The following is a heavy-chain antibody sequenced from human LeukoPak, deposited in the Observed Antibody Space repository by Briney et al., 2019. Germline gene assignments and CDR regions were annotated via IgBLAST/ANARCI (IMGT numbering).Heavy chain of an antibody. Sequence: GGSLRLSCAASGFTFSSYAMSWVRQAPGKGLEWVSAISGSGGSTYFADSVKGRFTISRDNSKNTLYLQMNSLRAEDTAVYYCAKGLLGLTGRGAFDIWGQGTMVTVSS. CDR2: ISGSGGST. J-gene: IGHJ3*02. V-gene: IGHV3-23*01. CDR1: GFTFSSYA. CDR3: AKGLLGLTGRGAFDI. D-gene: IGHD3-9*01.